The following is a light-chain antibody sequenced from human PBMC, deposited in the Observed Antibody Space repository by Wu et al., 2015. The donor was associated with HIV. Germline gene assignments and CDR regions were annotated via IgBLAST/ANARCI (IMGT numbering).Light chain of an antibody. J-gene: IGKJ3*01. CDR3: QQYGYSPTT. CDR2: SAS. V-gene: IGKV3-20*01. CDR1: QSVSSSY. Sequence: ATVXCRASQSVSSSYLAWVPTQENPRAQASPRLLIYSASSRATGIPDRFSGSGSGTHFTLTITRLEPEDSAVYYCQQYGYSPTTFGPGTKVDLK.